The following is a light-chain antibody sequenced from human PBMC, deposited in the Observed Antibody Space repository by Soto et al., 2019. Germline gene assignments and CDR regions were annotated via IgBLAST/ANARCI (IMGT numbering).Light chain of an antibody. CDR1: SSDIGGYNY. Sequence: QSVLTQPASVSASPGQSITISCTGTSSDIGGYNYVSWYQQHPGKAPKLMIYEVSTRPSGVSNRFSGSKSGNTASLTISGLQAEDEADYYCASFRSGTILVFGSGTKVTVL. CDR2: EVS. CDR3: ASFRSGTILV. J-gene: IGLJ6*01. V-gene: IGLV2-14*01.